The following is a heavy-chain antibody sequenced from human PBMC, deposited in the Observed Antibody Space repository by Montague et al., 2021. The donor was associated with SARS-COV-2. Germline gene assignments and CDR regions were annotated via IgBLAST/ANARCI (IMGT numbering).Heavy chain of an antibody. CDR2: ISYDGSIR. J-gene: IGHJ4*02. V-gene: IGHV3-30*04. D-gene: IGHD1-14*01. CDR1: GFTFNNYG. Sequence: SLRLSCAASGFTFNNYGFHWVRRAPGKRLQWVALISYDGSIRHYADSVRGRFTISRDQSKNTLYLQMDSLRPEDTAVYLCARSGGILHFRASLAQLSDWGQGVLVTVSS. CDR3: ARSGGILHFRASLAQLSD.